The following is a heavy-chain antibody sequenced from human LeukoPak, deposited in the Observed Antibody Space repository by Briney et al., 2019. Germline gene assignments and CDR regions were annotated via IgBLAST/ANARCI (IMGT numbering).Heavy chain of an antibody. CDR2: INHSGST. D-gene: IGHD6-6*01. CDR3: ARAPSIAARRRGLTTDY. Sequence: KPSETLSLTCAVYGGSFSGYYWSWIRQPPGKGLEWIGEINHSGSTNYNPSLKSRVTISVDTSKNQFSLKLSSVTAADTAVYYCARAPSIAARRRGLTTDYWGQGTLVTVSS. J-gene: IGHJ4*02. CDR1: GGSFSGYY. V-gene: IGHV4-34*01.